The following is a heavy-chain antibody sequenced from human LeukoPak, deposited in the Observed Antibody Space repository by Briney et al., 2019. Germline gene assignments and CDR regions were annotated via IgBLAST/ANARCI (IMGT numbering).Heavy chain of an antibody. CDR3: ARRVVPYYGMDV. D-gene: IGHD3-3*01. J-gene: IGHJ6*02. Sequence: GGSLRLSCAASGFTFSSYYMNWVRQAPGKGLEWVSSISSSSSYIYYADSVKGRFTISRDNSKNTLYLQMNSLRAEDTAVYYCARRVVPYYGMDVWGQGTTVTVSS. V-gene: IGHV3-21*01. CDR2: ISSSSSYI. CDR1: GFTFSSYY.